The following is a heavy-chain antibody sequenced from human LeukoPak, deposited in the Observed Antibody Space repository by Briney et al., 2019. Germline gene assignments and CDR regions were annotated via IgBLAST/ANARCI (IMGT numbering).Heavy chain of an antibody. J-gene: IGHJ4*02. D-gene: IGHD4-23*01. CDR3: ARGTTVVTPDFDY. Sequence: SETLSLTCAVYGGSFSDYYWSWIRQPPGKGLEWIGEINHSGSTNYNPSLKSRVTISVDTSKNQFSLELSSVTAADTAVYYCARGTTVVTPDFDYWGQGTLVTVSS. CDR1: GGSFSDYY. CDR2: INHSGST. V-gene: IGHV4-34*01.